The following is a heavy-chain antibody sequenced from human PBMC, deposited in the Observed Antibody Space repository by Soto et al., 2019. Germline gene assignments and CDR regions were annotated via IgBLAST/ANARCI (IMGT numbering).Heavy chain of an antibody. CDR1: GFTFSSYG. J-gene: IGHJ4*02. V-gene: IGHV3-30*18. CDR2: ISYDGSNK. CDR3: AKDYVTYCSSASCYGRYFDC. Sequence: HLGGSLRLSCAASGFTFSSYGTHWVRQAPGKGLEWVAVISYDGSNKYYADSVKGRFTISRDNSKNTLYLQMNSLRAEDTAVYYCAKDYVTYCSSASCYGRYFDCWGQGALVTVSS. D-gene: IGHD2-2*01.